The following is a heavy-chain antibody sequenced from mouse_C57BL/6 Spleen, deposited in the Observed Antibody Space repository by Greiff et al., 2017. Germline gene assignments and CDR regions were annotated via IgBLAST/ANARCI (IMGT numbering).Heavy chain of an antibody. CDR3: ARGPYFYYCDY. CDR2: INPGSGGT. J-gene: IGHJ2*01. V-gene: IGHV1-54*01. CDR1: GYAFTNYL. D-gene: IGHD2-10*01. Sequence: VQLQQSGAELVRPGTSVKVSCKASGYAFTNYLIEWVKQRPGQGLEWIGVINPGSGGTNYNEKFKGKATLTADKSSSTAYMQLSSLTSEDSAVYFCARGPYFYYCDYWGQGTTLTVSS.